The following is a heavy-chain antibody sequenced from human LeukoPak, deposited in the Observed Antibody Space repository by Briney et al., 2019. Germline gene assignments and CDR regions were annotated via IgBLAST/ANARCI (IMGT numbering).Heavy chain of an antibody. D-gene: IGHD6-6*01. V-gene: IGHV1-8*03. CDR1: GYTFTSYD. Sequence: GASVKVSCKASGYTFTSYDINWVRQATGQGLEWMGWMNPNSGNTGYAQKFQGRVTITRNTSISTAYMELSSLRSEDTAVYYCARGMTARPYYYMDVWGKGTTVTVPS. J-gene: IGHJ6*03. CDR3: ARGMTARPYYYMDV. CDR2: MNPNSGNT.